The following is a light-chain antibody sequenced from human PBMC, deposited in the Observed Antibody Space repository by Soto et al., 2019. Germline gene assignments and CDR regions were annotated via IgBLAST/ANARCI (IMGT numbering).Light chain of an antibody. CDR2: EVN. CDR1: SIDVGDNNY. Sequence: QSVLAQPASVSGSPGQSITISCSGSSIDVGDNNYVSWYQHHPGKAPKLIIYEVNNRPSGVSDRFSGSKSGNTASLTISGLQAGDEADYYCSSYTSINHVVFGGGTKLTVL. CDR3: SSYTSINHVV. J-gene: IGLJ2*01. V-gene: IGLV2-14*01.